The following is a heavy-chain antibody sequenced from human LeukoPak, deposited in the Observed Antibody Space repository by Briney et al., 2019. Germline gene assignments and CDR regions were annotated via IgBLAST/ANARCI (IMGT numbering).Heavy chain of an antibody. D-gene: IGHD4-17*01. V-gene: IGHV1-8*01. CDR2: MNPNSGNT. J-gene: IGHJ4*02. CDR1: GYTFTSYD. Sequence: GASVKVSCKASGYTFTSYDINWVRQATGQGLEWMGWMNPNSGNTGYAQKFQGRVTMTRNTSISTAYMELSSLRSEDTAVYYCARGLAATDDHGDYVYYFDYWGQGTLVTVSS. CDR3: ARGLAATDDHGDYVYYFDY.